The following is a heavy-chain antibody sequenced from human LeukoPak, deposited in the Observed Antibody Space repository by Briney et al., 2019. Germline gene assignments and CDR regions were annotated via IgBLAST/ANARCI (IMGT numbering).Heavy chain of an antibody. Sequence: GASLKISCKGSGYSTMDYWICWVRHMARRSPDWMGFIFPHAANTKYSPSFQGQVTISVDKSISTAYVQWSSLKASDTAMYYCARYGIKGCSTTNCYTSYFYCGMDVWGQGTTVTVSS. D-gene: IGHD2-2*02. CDR2: IFPHAANT. CDR1: GYSTMDYW. J-gene: IGHJ6*02. V-gene: IGHV5-51*01. CDR3: ARYGIKGCSTTNCYTSYFYCGMDV.